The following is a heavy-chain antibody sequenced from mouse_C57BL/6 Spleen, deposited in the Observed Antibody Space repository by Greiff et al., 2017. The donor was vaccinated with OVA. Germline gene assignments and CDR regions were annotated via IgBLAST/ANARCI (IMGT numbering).Heavy chain of an antibody. CDR2: INPYNGDT. CDR3: ARSNYSNYVGYAMDY. CDR1: GYSFTGYF. J-gene: IGHJ4*01. Sequence: VHVKQSGPELVKPGDSVKISCKASGYSFTGYFMNWVMQSHGKSLEWIGRINPYNGDTFYNQKFKGKATLTVDKSSSTAHMELRSLTSEDSAVYYCARSNYSNYVGYAMDYWGQGTSVTVSS. V-gene: IGHV1-20*01. D-gene: IGHD2-5*01.